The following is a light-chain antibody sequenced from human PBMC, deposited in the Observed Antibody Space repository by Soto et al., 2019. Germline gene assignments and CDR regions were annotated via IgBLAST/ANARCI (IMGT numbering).Light chain of an antibody. Sequence: SALTQPASVSGSPGQSITISCTGTSSDIGRYNYVSWYQQHPGKAPKLMLYEVRNRPSGVSSRFSGSKSGNTASLTISGLQAEDEADYYCSSYTSSSSLGLVFGGGTKLTVL. CDR1: SSDIGRYNY. CDR2: EVR. J-gene: IGLJ2*01. V-gene: IGLV2-14*01. CDR3: SSYTSSSSLGLV.